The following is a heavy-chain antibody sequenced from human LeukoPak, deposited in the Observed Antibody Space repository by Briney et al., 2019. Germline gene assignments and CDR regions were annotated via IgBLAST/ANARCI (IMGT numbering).Heavy chain of an antibody. J-gene: IGHJ4*02. CDR3: AKDRIAAAGTGDY. D-gene: IGHD6-13*01. Sequence: GGSLRLSCAASGFTFSDYAMSWVRQAPGKGLEWVSTISGSGASTYCADSVKGRFTISRDNSKNTLYLQMNSLRAEDTAVYYCAKDRIAAAGTGDYWGQGTLVTVSS. CDR2: ISGSGAST. CDR1: GFTFSDYA. V-gene: IGHV3-23*01.